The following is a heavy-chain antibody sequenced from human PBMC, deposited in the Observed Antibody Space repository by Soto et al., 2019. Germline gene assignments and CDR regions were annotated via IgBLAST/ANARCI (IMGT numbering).Heavy chain of an antibody. CDR2: INSDGSST. D-gene: IGHD3-10*01. CDR3: ASIVVRGVNSDY. J-gene: IGHJ4*02. V-gene: IGHV3-74*01. CDR1: GFPFSSYL. Sequence: GGSLRLSCAASGFPFSSYLMHWVRQAPGKGLVWVSRINSDGSSTSYADSVKGRFTISRDNAKNTLYLQMNSLRAEDTAVYYCASIVVRGVNSDYWGQGTLVTVSS.